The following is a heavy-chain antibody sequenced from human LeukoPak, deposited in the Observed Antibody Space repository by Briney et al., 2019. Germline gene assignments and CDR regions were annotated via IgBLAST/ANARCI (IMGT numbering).Heavy chain of an antibody. CDR3: ARHIQGANVCDY. Sequence: PWETLSLTCTVSGGSISSSNYYWGWIRQPPGKGLEWIGTISYSGSTYYNPSLKSRITISVDTSKNQFSLRLSSVTAADTSLNYCARHIQGANVCDYWGQGTLVTVPS. D-gene: IGHD2-21*01. J-gene: IGHJ4*02. CDR2: ISYSGST. V-gene: IGHV4-39*01. CDR1: GGSISSSNYY.